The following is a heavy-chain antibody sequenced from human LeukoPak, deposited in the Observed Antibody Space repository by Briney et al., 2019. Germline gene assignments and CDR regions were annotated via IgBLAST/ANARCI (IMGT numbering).Heavy chain of an antibody. D-gene: IGHD2-15*01. CDR3: AKGQVVAAKV. CDR2: ISYDGSNK. V-gene: IGHV3-30*18. CDR1: GFTFSSYG. Sequence: GGFLRLSCAASGFTFSSYGVHWVRQAPGKGLEWVAVISYDGSNKYYADSVKGRFTISRDNSKNTLYLQMNSLRAEDTAVYYCAKGQVVAAKVWGQGTLVTVSS. J-gene: IGHJ4*02.